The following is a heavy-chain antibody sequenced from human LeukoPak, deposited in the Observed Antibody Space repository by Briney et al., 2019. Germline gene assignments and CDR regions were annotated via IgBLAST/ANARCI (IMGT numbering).Heavy chain of an antibody. CDR3: ARPLIRTYSYGMDV. V-gene: IGHV1-69*02. Sequence: GASVKVSCKASGGTFSSYTISWVRQAPGQGLEWMGRIIPILGIANYAQKFQGRVTITADKSTSTAYMELSSLVSEDTAVYYCARPLIRTYSYGMDVWGQGTTVTVPS. CDR1: GGTFSSYT. J-gene: IGHJ6*02. CDR2: IIPILGIA. D-gene: IGHD3-10*01.